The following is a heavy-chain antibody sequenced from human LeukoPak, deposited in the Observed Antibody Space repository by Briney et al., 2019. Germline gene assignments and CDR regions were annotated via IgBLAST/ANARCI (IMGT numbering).Heavy chain of an antibody. V-gene: IGHV4-31*03. D-gene: IGHD2-2*01. J-gene: IGHJ6*04. CDR1: GGSISSGGYY. Sequence: SQTLSLTCTVSGGSISSGGYYWSWIRQHPGKGLEWIGYIYYSGSTYYNPSLKSRVTISVDTSKNQFSLKLSSVTAADTAVYYCAREEVVPAAMGYYYYYGMDVWGNGTTVTVSS. CDR3: AREEVVPAAMGYYYYYGMDV. CDR2: IYYSGST.